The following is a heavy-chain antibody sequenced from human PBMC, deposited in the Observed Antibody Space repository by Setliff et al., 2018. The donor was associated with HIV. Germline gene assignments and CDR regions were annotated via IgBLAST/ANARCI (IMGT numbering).Heavy chain of an antibody. CDR1: DDPISSYY. J-gene: IGHJ6*03. Sequence: PSETLSLTCHVTDDPISSYYWSWVRQPAGKGLEWIGRLYVGGDTNYNPSLKSRVTMSLDTSKKHFSLKLKSVTAADTAVYYCALTGHRLLRGYMDVWGKGTTVTVSS. V-gene: IGHV4-4*07. CDR2: LYVGGDT. D-gene: IGHD2-15*01. CDR3: ALTGHRLLRGYMDV.